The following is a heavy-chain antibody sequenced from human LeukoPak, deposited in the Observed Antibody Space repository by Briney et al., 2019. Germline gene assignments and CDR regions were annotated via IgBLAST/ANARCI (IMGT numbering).Heavy chain of an antibody. CDR2: IKSKTDGGTT. D-gene: IGHD2-15*01. CDR3: TTSPPYCSGGSCFDY. J-gene: IGHJ4*02. Sequence: GGSLRLSCAASGFNFSNAWMSWVRQAPGKGLEWVGRIKSKTDGGTTDYAAPVKGRFTISRDDSKNTLYLQMNSLKTEDTAVYYCTTSPPYCSGGSCFDYWGQGSLVTVSS. CDR1: GFNFSNAW. V-gene: IGHV3-15*01.